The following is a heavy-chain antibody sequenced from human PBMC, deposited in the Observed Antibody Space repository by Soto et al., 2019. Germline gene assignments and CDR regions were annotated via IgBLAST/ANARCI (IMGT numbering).Heavy chain of an antibody. CDR2: ILPIFGTA. CDR1: GGTFSSYA. J-gene: IGHJ6*02. Sequence: QVQLVQSGAEVKKPGSSVKVSCKASGGTFSSYAISWVRQAPGHGLEWMGGILPIFGTANYAQKFQGRVTITADESTSTAYMERSSLRDEDPAVYYCARQELLVNTRVYYYGMDVWGQGTTVTVSS. CDR3: ARQELLVNTRVYYYGMDV. V-gene: IGHV1-69*01. D-gene: IGHD4-17*01.